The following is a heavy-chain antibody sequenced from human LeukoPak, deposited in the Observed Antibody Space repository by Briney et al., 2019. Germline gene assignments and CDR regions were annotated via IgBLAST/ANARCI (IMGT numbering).Heavy chain of an antibody. CDR1: GYTFTSYY. D-gene: IGHD6-13*01. J-gene: IGHJ3*02. CDR2: INPSGGST. V-gene: IGHV1-46*01. Sequence: ASVTVSCKASGYTFTSYYMHWVRQAPGQGLEWMGIINPSGGSTSYAQKFQGRVTMTRDMSTSTVYMELSSLRSEDTAVYYCARGTAATDAFDIWGQGTMVTVSS. CDR3: ARGTAATDAFDI.